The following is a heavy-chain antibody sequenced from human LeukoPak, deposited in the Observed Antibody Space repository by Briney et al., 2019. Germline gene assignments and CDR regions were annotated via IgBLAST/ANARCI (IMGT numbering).Heavy chain of an antibody. CDR3: ARKSYSGSGSYYTSWFDP. CDR2: INHSGST. CDR1: GGSFSGYY. V-gene: IGHV4-34*01. D-gene: IGHD3-10*01. Sequence: SETLSLTCAVYGGSFSGYYWSWIRQPPGKGLEWIGEINHSGSTNYNPSLKSRVTISVDTSKNQFSLKLSSVTAADTAVYYCARKSYSGSGSYYTSWFDPWGQGTLVTVSS. J-gene: IGHJ5*02.